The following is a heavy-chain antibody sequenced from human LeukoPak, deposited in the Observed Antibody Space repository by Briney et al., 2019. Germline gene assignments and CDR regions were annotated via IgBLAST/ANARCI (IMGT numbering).Heavy chain of an antibody. V-gene: IGHV4-39*07. J-gene: IGHJ4*02. CDR3: ARGRPSGSYFK. CDR1: GGSVNSGSYY. D-gene: IGHD3-10*01. Sequence: SETLSLTCTVSGGSVNSGSYYWSWIRQPPGKGLEWIGEINHSGSTNYNPSLKSRVTISVDTSKNQFSLKLSSVAAADTAVYYCARGRPSGSYFKWGQGTLVTVSS. CDR2: INHSGST.